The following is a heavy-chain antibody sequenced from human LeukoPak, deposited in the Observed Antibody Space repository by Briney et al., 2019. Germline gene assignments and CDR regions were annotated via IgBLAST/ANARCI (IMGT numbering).Heavy chain of an antibody. Sequence: ASVKVSCKASGYTFTNYAFHWVRQAPGQRLEWLGWINAGNDDTKYSQKFQARVTITRDTSASTVYMELSSLTSDDTAVYYCARERWHCRGNDYYSVYYYGLDVWGQGTTVTVSS. D-gene: IGHD3-22*01. CDR3: ARERWHCRGNDYYSVYYYGLDV. V-gene: IGHV1-3*01. CDR2: INAGNDDT. J-gene: IGHJ6*02. CDR1: GYTFTNYA.